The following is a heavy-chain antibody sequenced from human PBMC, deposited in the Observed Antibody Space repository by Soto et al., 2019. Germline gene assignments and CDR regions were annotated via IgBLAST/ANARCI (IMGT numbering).Heavy chain of an antibody. Sequence: GGSLRLSCEVSGVTLTNVWMNWVRQAPGKGPEWVGRIKSNIDGGTTDYAAPVKGRFTVSRDDSENTLYLQMNSLKTEDTAVYYCSHGYYQYFNSWGQGTLVNVS. CDR3: SHGYYQYFNS. D-gene: IGHD5-18*01. CDR1: GVTLTNVW. CDR2: IKSNIDGGTT. V-gene: IGHV3-15*07. J-gene: IGHJ4*02.